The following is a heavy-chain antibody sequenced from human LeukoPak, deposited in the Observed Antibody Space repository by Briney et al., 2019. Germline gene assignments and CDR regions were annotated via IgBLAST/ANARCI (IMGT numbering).Heavy chain of an antibody. V-gene: IGHV3-7*01. CDR3: VRALGSSSADY. CDR2: IKQDGSEK. Sequence: GGSLRLSCTASGFTFTNYWMSWVRQAPGKGLEWVANIKQDGSEKYYVDSVEGCFTISRDNADNSLSLQMSSLRGEDTAVYYCVRALGSSSADYWGQGTLVTVSS. J-gene: IGHJ4*02. D-gene: IGHD6-6*01. CDR1: GFTFTNYW.